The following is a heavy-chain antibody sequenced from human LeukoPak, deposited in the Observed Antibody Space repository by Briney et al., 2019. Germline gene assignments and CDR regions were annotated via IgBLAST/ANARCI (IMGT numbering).Heavy chain of an antibody. Sequence: ASVKVSCKASGYTFTGYYMHWVRQAPGQGLEWMGWINPNSGGTNYAQKFQGRVTMTRDTSISTAYMELSRLRSDDTAVYYCAREDYYDSSGYAFWGQGTPVTVSS. V-gene: IGHV1-2*02. CDR3: AREDYYDSSGYAF. CDR1: GYTFTGYY. CDR2: INPNSGGT. D-gene: IGHD3-22*01. J-gene: IGHJ4*02.